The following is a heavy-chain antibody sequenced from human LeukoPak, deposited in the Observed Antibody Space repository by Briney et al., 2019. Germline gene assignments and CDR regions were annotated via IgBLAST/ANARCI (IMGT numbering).Heavy chain of an antibody. CDR3: AKDHREGYNDV. CDR1: GFTFSSYG. Sequence: GGSLRLSCAASGFTFSSYGMHWVRQAPGKGLEWVAVISYDGSNKYYADSVKGGFTISRDNSKNTLYMQRNSLRAEDTAVYYCAKDHREGYNDVWGQGTLVTVSS. D-gene: IGHD5-12*01. J-gene: IGHJ4*02. CDR2: ISYDGSNK. V-gene: IGHV3-30*18.